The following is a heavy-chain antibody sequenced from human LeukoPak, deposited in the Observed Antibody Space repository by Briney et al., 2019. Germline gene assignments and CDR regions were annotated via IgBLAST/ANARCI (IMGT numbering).Heavy chain of an antibody. V-gene: IGHV4-31*03. CDR3: ASSARNAFDI. CDR2: IYYSGRT. J-gene: IGHJ3*02. CDR1: GVSITTGN. Sequence: PSETLSLTCNVSGVSITTGNWTWIRQHPGKGVEWIGFIYYSGRTDYSPSLKSRAAISLDTSKNQFSLKLNSVTAADTAVYYCASSARNAFDIWGQGTMVTVSS.